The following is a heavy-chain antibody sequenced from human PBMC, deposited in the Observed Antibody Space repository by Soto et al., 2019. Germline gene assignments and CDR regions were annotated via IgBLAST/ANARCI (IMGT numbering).Heavy chain of an antibody. Sequence: SETLSLTCSVSGGSISSGYYYWSWIRQPPGKGLEWIGYIHDSGNTYYNPSLKSRVTISLDTSKNQFSLKVTSMTAADTAVYFCARARGGDSGDYASLFDRWGQGNLVTVSS. CDR1: GGSISSGYYY. J-gene: IGHJ5*02. V-gene: IGHV4-30-4*01. CDR2: IHDSGNT. CDR3: ARARGGDSGDYASLFDR. D-gene: IGHD4-17*01.